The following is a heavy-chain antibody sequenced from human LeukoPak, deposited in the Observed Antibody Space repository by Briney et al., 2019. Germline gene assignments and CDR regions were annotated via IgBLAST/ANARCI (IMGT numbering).Heavy chain of an antibody. Sequence: QSSETLSLTCTVSGGCTSSSSYYWGWIRQPPGKGLEWIGSIYYSGSTYYNPSLKSRVTISVDSSKNQFSLKLSSVTAADTAVYYCARHSSSSRSDAFDIWGQGTMVTVSS. CDR3: ARHSSSSRSDAFDI. CDR1: GGCTSSSSYY. V-gene: IGHV4-39*07. CDR2: IYYSGST. D-gene: IGHD6-6*01. J-gene: IGHJ3*02.